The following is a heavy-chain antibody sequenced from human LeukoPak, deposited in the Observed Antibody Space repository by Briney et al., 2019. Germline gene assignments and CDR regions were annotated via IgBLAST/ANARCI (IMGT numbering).Heavy chain of an antibody. CDR3: ARQQLVPYYFYY. Sequence: SVKVSCKASGGTFSSYAISWVRQAPGQGLEWMGGIIPIFGTANHAQKFQGRVTITADESTSTAYMELSSLRSEDTAVYYCARQQLVPYYFYYWGQGTLVTVSS. D-gene: IGHD6-6*01. J-gene: IGHJ4*01. V-gene: IGHV1-69*13. CDR2: IIPIFGTA. CDR1: GGTFSSYA.